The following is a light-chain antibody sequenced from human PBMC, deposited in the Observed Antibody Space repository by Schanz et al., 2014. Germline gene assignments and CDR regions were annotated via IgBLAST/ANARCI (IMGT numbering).Light chain of an antibody. Sequence: ILMTQSPSPLSAFVGDRVTITCRASESIGNWLAWYQQKPGRAPKLLIYKASTLQAGVPSRFSGSGSGTEFTLTVSSLQPDDFATYYCQQYASYSRTFGQGTKV. J-gene: IGKJ1*01. V-gene: IGKV1-5*03. CDR1: ESIGNW. CDR2: KAS. CDR3: QQYASYSRT.